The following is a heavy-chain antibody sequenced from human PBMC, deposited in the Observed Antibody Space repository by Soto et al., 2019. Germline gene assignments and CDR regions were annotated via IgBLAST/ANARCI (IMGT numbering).Heavy chain of an antibody. D-gene: IGHD3-3*01. J-gene: IGHJ4*02. CDR2: IKSKTDGGTT. CDR3: TTGSEITIFGVVIIQRDY. V-gene: IGHV3-15*01. Sequence: GGSLRLSCAASGFTFSNAWMSWVRQAPGKGLEWVGRIKSKTDGGTTDYAAPVKGRFTISRDDSKNTLYLQMNSLKTEDTAVYYCTTGSEITIFGVVIIQRDYWGQGTLVTVSS. CDR1: GFTFSNAW.